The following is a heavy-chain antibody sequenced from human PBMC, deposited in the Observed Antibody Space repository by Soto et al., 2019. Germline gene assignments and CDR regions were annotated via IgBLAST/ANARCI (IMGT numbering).Heavy chain of an antibody. CDR3: ARPSTQTRFWNWFDP. Sequence: EVRLVESGGGLVKPGESLRLSCAASGFTLSSSTMHWVRQAPGKGLEWVAAISESRTSIYYADSVKGRFTISRDSAENSLFLQMTSLTAADTAVYYCARPSTQTRFWNWFDPWGQGTLVTVSS. J-gene: IGHJ5*02. V-gene: IGHV3-21*02. CDR1: GFTLSSST. CDR2: ISESRTSI.